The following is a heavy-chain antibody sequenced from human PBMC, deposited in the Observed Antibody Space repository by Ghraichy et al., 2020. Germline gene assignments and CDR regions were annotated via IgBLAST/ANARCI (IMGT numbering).Heavy chain of an antibody. D-gene: IGHD6-13*01. V-gene: IGHV3-48*01. J-gene: IGHJ2*01. Sequence: GGSLRLSCEGSGFSFSDYSMIWVRLTPRKALEWVSYITGSSTTIFYTDSVKGRFTISRDNAKNSLYLQMNSLRAEDTAVYYCARLPLPRRAAVGDWYFDLGGRGTLFTVSS. CDR1: GFSFSDYS. CDR2: ITGSSTTI. CDR3: ARLPLPRRAAVGDWYFDL.